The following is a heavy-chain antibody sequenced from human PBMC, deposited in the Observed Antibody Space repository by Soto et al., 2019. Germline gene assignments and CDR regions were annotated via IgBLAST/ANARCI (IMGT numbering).Heavy chain of an antibody. Sequence: ASVKVSCKASGYTFTSYAMHWVRRAPGQRLEWMGWINAGNGNTKYSQKFQGRVTITRDTSASTAYTELSSLRSEDTAVYYCARGGSSGWLYYFDYWGQGTLVTSPQ. CDR2: INAGNGNT. CDR1: GYTFTSYA. CDR3: ARGGSSGWLYYFDY. D-gene: IGHD6-19*01. J-gene: IGHJ4*02. V-gene: IGHV1-3*01.